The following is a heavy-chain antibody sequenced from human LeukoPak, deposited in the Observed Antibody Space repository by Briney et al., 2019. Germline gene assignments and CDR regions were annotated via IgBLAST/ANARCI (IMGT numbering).Heavy chain of an antibody. D-gene: IGHD2-2*01. CDR3: VKDLGTSSSCYEDF. V-gene: IGHV3-30*18. J-gene: IGHJ4*02. CDR1: GFTFSNYG. Sequence: GRSLRLSCAASGFTFSNYGMHWVGQAPGKGLEWVAVISYDGSNKYYSDSVKGRFTISRDNSKNTLYLQMNSLRAEDTGVYYGVKDLGTSSSCYEDFWGQGTLVTVSS. CDR2: ISYDGSNK.